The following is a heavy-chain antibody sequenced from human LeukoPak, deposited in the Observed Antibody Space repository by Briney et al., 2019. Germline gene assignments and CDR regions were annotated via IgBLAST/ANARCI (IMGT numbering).Heavy chain of an antibody. D-gene: IGHD2/OR15-2a*01. J-gene: IGHJ4*02. V-gene: IGHV3-21*01. CDR3: ATYLLDSNTYVLSDY. CDR2: ISSSSSYI. Sequence: GGSLRLSCAASGFTFSSYSMNWVRQAPGKGLEWVSSISSSSSYIYYADSVKGRFTISRDNAKNSLYLQMNSLRAEDTAVYYCATYLLDSNTYVLSDYWGQGTLVTVSS. CDR1: GFTFSSYS.